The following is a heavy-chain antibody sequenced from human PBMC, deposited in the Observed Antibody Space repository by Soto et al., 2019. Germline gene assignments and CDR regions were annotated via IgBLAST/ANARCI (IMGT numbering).Heavy chain of an antibody. D-gene: IGHD3-22*01. CDR3: ARLVYSNGRIFDY. Sequence: WGGQRPGKGLEWVANLKQDGSEKYYVDSVKGRFTLSRDNAKNSLHLQMNSLKAEDTSMYLCARLVYSNGRIFDYRAQGLLVTVSS. CDR2: LKQDGSEK. J-gene: IGHJ4*01. V-gene: IGHV3-7*01.